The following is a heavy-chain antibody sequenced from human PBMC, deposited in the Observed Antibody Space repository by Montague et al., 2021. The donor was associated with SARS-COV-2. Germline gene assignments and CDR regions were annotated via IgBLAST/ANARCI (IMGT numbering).Heavy chain of an antibody. V-gene: IGHV4-4*02. CDR2: IYHSGST. Sequence: SETLSLTCAVSGGSISSGNWWSWVRQPPGKVLEWIGEIYHSGSTNYNPSLKSRVTISLDKSKNQFSLHLSSATAADTAVYYCARFFSSWTDWGQGTLVTVSS. D-gene: IGHD6-13*01. J-gene: IGHJ4*02. CDR1: GGSISSGNW. CDR3: ARFFSSWTD.